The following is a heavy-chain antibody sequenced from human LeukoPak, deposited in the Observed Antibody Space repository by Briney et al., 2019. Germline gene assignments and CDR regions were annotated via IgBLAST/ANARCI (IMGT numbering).Heavy chain of an antibody. V-gene: IGHV4-61*02. CDR1: GGSISSGSYY. Sequence: SETLSLTCTVSGGSISSGSYYWSWLQQPAGTGLEWIGRIYTSGSTNYNPSLKSRVTISVDTSKNQFSLKLSSVTAADTAVYYCARFAPLVVPAAMNAFDVWGQGTMVTVSS. CDR3: ARFAPLVVPAAMNAFDV. J-gene: IGHJ3*01. D-gene: IGHD2-2*01. CDR2: IYTSGST.